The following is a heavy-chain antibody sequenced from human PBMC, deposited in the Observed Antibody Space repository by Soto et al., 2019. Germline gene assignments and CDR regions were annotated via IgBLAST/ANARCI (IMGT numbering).Heavy chain of an antibody. Sequence: QVQLQESGPGLVKPSETLSLTCTVSGGSIRNSYWSWIRQPPGKGLEWIGYVYDSGSTKYNPSLKCRVNISLATSKNQVSLRLSSVTAAGTAVYFCARHNWNDGDAFDSWGHGTMVTVSS. CDR1: GGSIRNSY. CDR3: ARHNWNDGDAFDS. V-gene: IGHV4-59*01. D-gene: IGHD1-1*01. J-gene: IGHJ3*01. CDR2: VYDSGST.